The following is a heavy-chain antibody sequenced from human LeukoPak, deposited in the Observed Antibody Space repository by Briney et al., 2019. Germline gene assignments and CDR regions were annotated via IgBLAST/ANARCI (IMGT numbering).Heavy chain of an antibody. D-gene: IGHD6-6*01. J-gene: IGHJ4*02. CDR2: IYYSGST. V-gene: IGHV4-39*01. Sequence: PSETLSLTCTVSGGSISSSTYYWGWIRQPPGKGREWFGSIYYSGSTYYNPSLKSQVTISVDTSKNQFSLKLRSVTAADTAVYNCARGKEYIDYWGQGTLVTVSS. CDR1: GGSISSSTYY. CDR3: ARGKEYIDY.